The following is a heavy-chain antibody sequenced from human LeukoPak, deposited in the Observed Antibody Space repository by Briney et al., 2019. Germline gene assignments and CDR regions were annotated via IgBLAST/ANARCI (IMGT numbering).Heavy chain of an antibody. Sequence: ALVKVSCKASGYTFTTYYMHWVRQAPGQGLEWMGVINPIGGSTNYAQNFQGRVTVTRDSSTNTVYMELSSLRSEDTAVYYCAIISYDAIHWGQGTLVTVSS. CDR1: GYTFTTYY. CDR3: AIISYDAIH. V-gene: IGHV1-46*01. D-gene: IGHD3-22*01. J-gene: IGHJ4*02. CDR2: INPIGGST.